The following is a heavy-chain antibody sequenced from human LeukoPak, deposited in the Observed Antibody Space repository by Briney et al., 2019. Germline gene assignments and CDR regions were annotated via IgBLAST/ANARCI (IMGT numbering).Heavy chain of an antibody. CDR3: AKDIRGYGSGSYYPLQY. J-gene: IGHJ4*02. V-gene: IGHV3-23*01. CDR2: ISGSGGST. Sequence: GSLRLSCAASGFTFSSYAMSWVRQAPGKGLEWVSAISGSGGSTYYADSVKGRFTISRDNSKNTLYLQMNSLRAEDTAVYYCAKDIRGYGSGSYYPLQYWGQGTLVTVSS. D-gene: IGHD3-10*01. CDR1: GFTFSSYA.